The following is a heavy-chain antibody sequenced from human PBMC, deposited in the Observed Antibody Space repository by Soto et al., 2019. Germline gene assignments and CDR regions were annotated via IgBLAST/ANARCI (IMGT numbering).Heavy chain of an antibody. J-gene: IGHJ4*02. V-gene: IGHV4-34*01. CDR1: GGSFSGYY. CDR2: INHSGST. CDR3: ARALAWFDY. Sequence: SETLSLTCAVYGGSFSGYYWSWIRQPPGKGLEWIGEINHSGSTNYNPSLKSRVTISVDTSKNQFSLKLSSVTAADTAVYYCARALAWFDYWGQGTLVTVSS.